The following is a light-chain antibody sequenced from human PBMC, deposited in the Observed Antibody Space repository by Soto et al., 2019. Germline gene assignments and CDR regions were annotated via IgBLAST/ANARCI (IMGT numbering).Light chain of an antibody. CDR3: QQRTSWPALT. J-gene: IGKJ4*01. Sequence: EIVLTQSPATLSLSPGERATLSCRASQSVGTYLAWYQQKPGQAPRLLIYDASNRATGIPARFSGSGSGTDFTLTISSLEPEDFAVYYCQQRTSWPALTFGGGTKVDIK. V-gene: IGKV3-11*01. CDR2: DAS. CDR1: QSVGTY.